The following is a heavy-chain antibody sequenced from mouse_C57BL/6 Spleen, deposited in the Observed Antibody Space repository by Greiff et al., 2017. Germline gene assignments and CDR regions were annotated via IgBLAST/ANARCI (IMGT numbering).Heavy chain of an antibody. V-gene: IGHV1-55*01. CDR2: IYPGSGST. D-gene: IGHD1-1*01. CDR3: AREGLVLRSYAMDY. Sequence: QVQLQQPGAELVKPGASVKMSCKASGYTFTSYWITWVKQRPGQGLEWIGDIYPGSGSTNYNEKFKSKATLTVDTSSSTAYMQLSSLTSEDSAVYYCAREGLVLRSYAMDYWGQGTPVTVSS. CDR1: GYTFTSYW. J-gene: IGHJ4*01.